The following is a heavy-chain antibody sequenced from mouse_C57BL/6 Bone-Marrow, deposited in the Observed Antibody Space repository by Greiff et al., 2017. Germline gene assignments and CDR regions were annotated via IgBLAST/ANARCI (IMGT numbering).Heavy chain of an antibody. V-gene: IGHV1-50*01. Sequence: QVQLQQPGAELVKPGASVKLSCKASGYTFTSYWMQWVQQRPGQGLEWIGEIDPSDSYTNYNQKFKGKATLTVDTSSSTAYMQLSSLTSEDSAVYYCASSRAWFAYWGQGTLVTVSA. CDR1: GYTFTSYW. D-gene: IGHD1-1*01. CDR2: IDPSDSYT. CDR3: ASSRAWFAY. J-gene: IGHJ3*01.